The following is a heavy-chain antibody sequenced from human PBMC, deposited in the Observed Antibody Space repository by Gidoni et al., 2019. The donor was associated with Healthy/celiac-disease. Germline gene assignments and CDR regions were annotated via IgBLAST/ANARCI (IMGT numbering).Heavy chain of an antibody. CDR1: GGSISSSSYY. J-gene: IGHJ4*02. D-gene: IGHD3-22*01. V-gene: IGHV4-39*07. CDR2: IYYSGST. CDR3: ARDSYYDSSGHRYFDY. Sequence: QLQLQESGPGLVKPSETLSLTCPVSGGSISSSSYYWGWIRQPPGKGLEWIGSIYYSGSTYYNPSLKSRVTISVDTSKNQFSLKLSSVTAADTAVYYCARDSYYDSSGHRYFDYWGQGTLVTVSS.